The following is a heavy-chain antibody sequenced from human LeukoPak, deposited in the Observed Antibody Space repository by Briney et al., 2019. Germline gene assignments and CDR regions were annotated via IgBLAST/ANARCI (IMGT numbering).Heavy chain of an antibody. CDR1: GFTFSSYA. V-gene: IGHV3-23*01. CDR2: ISGSGGST. D-gene: IGHD2-2*01. Sequence: PGGSLRLSCAASGFTFSSYAMSWVRQAPGKGLEWVSAISGSGGSTYYADSVKGRFTISRDNSKNTLYLQMNSLRAEDTAVYYCAKTLCSSTSCYPRGWFDPWGQGTLVTVSS. J-gene: IGHJ5*02. CDR3: AKTLCSSTSCYPRGWFDP.